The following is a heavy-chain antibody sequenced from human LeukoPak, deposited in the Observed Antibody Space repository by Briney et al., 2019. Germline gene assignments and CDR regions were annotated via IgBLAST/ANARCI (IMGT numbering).Heavy chain of an antibody. CDR3: ARDRLTTVVSLQLGY. CDR2: ISSSSSYI. J-gene: IGHJ4*02. Sequence: GGSLRLSCAASGFTFSSYSMNWVRQAPGKGLEWVSSISSSSSYIYYADSVKGRFTISRDNAKNSLYLQMKSLRAEDTAVYYCARDRLTTVVSLQLGYWGQGTLVTISS. V-gene: IGHV3-21*01. CDR1: GFTFSSYS. D-gene: IGHD4-23*01.